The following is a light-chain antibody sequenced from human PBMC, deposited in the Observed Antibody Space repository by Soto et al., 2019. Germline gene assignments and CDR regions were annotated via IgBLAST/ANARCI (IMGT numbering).Light chain of an antibody. V-gene: IGLV2-23*02. J-gene: IGLJ2*01. CDR1: SSDVGSYNF. CDR2: EVS. Sequence: QSALTQPASMSGSPGQSITISCTGTSSDVGSYNFVSWYQQHPGKAPKLMIYEVSKRPSGVSNRFSGSKSGNTASLTISGLQAEDEADYYCCSYAGSGTFEVGFGGGTKLTVL. CDR3: CSYAGSGTFEVG.